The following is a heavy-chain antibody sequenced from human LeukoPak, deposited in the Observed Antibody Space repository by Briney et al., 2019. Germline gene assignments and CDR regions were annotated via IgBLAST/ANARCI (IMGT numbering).Heavy chain of an antibody. CDR1: GFTFSRYS. Sequence: GGSLRLSCAASGFTFSRYSMNWVRQAPGKGLEWVSSISSSGSYIYYADSVKGRFTISRDNAKNSLYLQMNSLRAEDTAVYYCARSLGRYYFDYWGQGTLVTVSS. V-gene: IGHV3-21*01. J-gene: IGHJ4*02. CDR3: ARSLGRYYFDY. CDR2: ISSSGSYI. D-gene: IGHD4-17*01.